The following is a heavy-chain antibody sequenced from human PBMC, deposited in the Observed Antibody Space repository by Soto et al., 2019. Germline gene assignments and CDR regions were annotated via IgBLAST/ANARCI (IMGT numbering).Heavy chain of an antibody. J-gene: IGHJ3*02. CDR1: GFTFSSYA. CDR3: ATDCLRSTSCYARAFDI. V-gene: IGHV3-23*01. Sequence: PGGSLRLSCAASGFTFSSYAMSWVRQAPGRGLEWVSAISGSGGSTYYADSVKGRFTISRDNSKNTLYLQMNSLRAEDAAVYYCATDCLRSTSCYARAFDIWGQGTMVTVSS. CDR2: ISGSGGST. D-gene: IGHD2-2*01.